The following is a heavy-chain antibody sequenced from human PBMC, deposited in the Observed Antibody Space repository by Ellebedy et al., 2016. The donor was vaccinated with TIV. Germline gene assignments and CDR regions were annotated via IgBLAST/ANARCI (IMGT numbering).Heavy chain of an antibody. J-gene: IGHJ2*01. V-gene: IGHV4-4*08. Sequence: MPSETLSLTCTVSGGSISSYYWSWIRQPPGEGLEWIGSIHSSGNTYYNPSLTSRVSISADTSKNQFSLKVTSVTAADTAVYYCARDQGNHVQQLWGRGTLVTVSS. D-gene: IGHD1-14*01. CDR1: GGSISSYY. CDR3: ARDQGNHVQQL. CDR2: IHSSGNT.